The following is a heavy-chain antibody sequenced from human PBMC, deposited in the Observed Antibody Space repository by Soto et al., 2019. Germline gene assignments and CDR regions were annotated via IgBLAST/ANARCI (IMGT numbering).Heavy chain of an antibody. J-gene: IGHJ4*02. CDR3: AKGEYTYGIFDY. CDR2: ISGSGVST. Sequence: APGKWLEWISAISGSGVSTFYSDSVKGRFTISRDNSRNTLYLQMNSLRAEDTALYYCAKGEYTYGIFDYWGPGPLVSLSS. D-gene: IGHD5-18*01. V-gene: IGHV3-23*01.